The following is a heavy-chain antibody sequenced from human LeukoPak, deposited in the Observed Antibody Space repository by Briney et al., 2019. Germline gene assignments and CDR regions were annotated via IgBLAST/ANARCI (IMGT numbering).Heavy chain of an antibody. CDR3: ATDRKIYGDYTRRAFDI. D-gene: IGHD4-17*01. CDR1: GYTFTDYY. V-gene: IGHV1-69-2*01. CDR2: VDPEDGET. J-gene: IGHJ3*02. Sequence: GASVKVSCKASGYTFTDYYMHWVQQAPGKGLEWMGRVDPEDGETIYAEKFQGRVTITADASTDTAYMELSSLRSEDTAVYYCATDRKIYGDYTRRAFDIWGQGTMVTVSS.